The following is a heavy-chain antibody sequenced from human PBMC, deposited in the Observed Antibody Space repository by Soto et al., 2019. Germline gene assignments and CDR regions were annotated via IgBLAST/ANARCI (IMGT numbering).Heavy chain of an antibody. CDR1: GGSFSGYY. CDR3: ARELGYGYSYGYLY. D-gene: IGHD5-18*01. V-gene: IGHV4-34*01. CDR2: INHSGST. J-gene: IGHJ4*02. Sequence: QVQLQQWGAGLLKPSETLSLTCAVYGGSFSGYYWSWIRQPPGKGLEWIGEINHSGSTNYNPSLKSRVTISVETSKNQFSLKLSSVTAADTAVYYCARELGYGYSYGYLYWGQGTLVTVSS.